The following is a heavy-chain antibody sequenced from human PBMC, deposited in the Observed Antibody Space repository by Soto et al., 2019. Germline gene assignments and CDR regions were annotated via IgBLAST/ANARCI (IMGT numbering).Heavy chain of an antibody. CDR2: ISGSGGST. D-gene: IGHD2-21*01. J-gene: IGHJ4*02. CDR1: GFTFSSYA. Sequence: GGSLRLSCAASGFTFSSYAMSWVRQAPGKGLEWVSAISGSGGSTYYADSVKGRFTISRDNSKNTLYLQMNSLRAEDTAVYYCAGGADCGGDCYYAFDYWGQGTLVTVSS. V-gene: IGHV3-23*01. CDR3: AGGADCGGDCYYAFDY.